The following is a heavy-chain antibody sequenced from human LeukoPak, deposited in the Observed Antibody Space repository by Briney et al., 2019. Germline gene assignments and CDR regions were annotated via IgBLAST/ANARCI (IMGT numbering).Heavy chain of an antibody. CDR3: ARDRRITMVRGVIIGFDP. V-gene: IGHV1-46*01. J-gene: IGHJ5*02. D-gene: IGHD3-10*01. CDR1: GYTFTSNY. CDR2: ISPSGGST. Sequence: ASVKVSCKAFGYTFTSNYMHWVRQAPGQGPEWMGVISPSGGSTTYAQKFQGRLTLTRDMSASTDYLELSSLRSEDTAVYYCARDRRITMVRGVIIGFDPWGQGTLVTVSS.